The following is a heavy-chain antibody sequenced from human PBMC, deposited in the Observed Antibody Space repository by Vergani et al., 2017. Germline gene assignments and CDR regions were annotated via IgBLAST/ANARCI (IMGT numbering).Heavy chain of an antibody. D-gene: IGHD2-15*01. Sequence: QVKLQESGPGLLKPSQTLSLTCTVSGESIRSGSHYWSWIRQPAGKGPEWIGHIHTGGSTDLNPSFKSRVSISVDTSKSRFSLKLNSVTVADTAVYYCARSRPYCTSGSCPAIWGQGNLGTVSS. V-gene: IGHV4-61*02. CDR3: ARSRPYCTSGSCPAI. J-gene: IGHJ4*01. CDR1: GESIRSGSHY. CDR2: IHTGGST.